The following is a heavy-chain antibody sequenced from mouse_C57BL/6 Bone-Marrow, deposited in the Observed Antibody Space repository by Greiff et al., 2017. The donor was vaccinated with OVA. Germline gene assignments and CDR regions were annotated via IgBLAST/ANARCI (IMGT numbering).Heavy chain of an antibody. CDR1: GYSFTDYN. V-gene: IGHV1-39*01. Sequence: LQQSGPELVKPGASVKISCKASGYSFTDYNMNWVKQSNGKSLEWIGVINPNYGKTSDNQKFKGKATLTVDQSSSTAYMQLNSLTSEDSAVYYCARSVAQATYWFAYWGQGTLVTVSA. CDR3: ARSVAQATYWFAY. CDR2: INPNYGKT. D-gene: IGHD3-2*02. J-gene: IGHJ3*01.